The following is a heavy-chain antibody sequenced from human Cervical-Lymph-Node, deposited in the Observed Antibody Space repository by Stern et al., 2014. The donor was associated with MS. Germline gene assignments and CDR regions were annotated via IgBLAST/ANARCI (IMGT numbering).Heavy chain of an antibody. J-gene: IGHJ4*02. Sequence: QLVESGGGLVQPGRSLRLSCAASGFTFDDYAMHWVRQAPGKGLEWVSGISWNSGIIGYAASVKGRFPISRDNSKNSLYLQMNSLRAEDTALYYCAKDSSSGWTSDGGYFDYWGQGTLVTVSS. V-gene: IGHV3-9*01. D-gene: IGHD6-19*01. CDR1: GFTFDDYA. CDR3: AKDSSSGWTSDGGYFDY. CDR2: ISWNSGII.